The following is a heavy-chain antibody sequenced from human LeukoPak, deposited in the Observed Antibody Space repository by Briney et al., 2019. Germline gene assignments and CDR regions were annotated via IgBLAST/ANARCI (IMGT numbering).Heavy chain of an antibody. CDR1: GFTFNRAW. CDR3: ATGYYYDSSGYN. Sequence: PGGSLRLSCAASGFTFNRAWMTWVRQAPGKGLEWVGRIKSKPDGGTTDYAAPVKGRFTISRDDSKTTLYLQMNSLKAEDTAVYYCATGYYYDSSGYNWGQGTMVTLSS. D-gene: IGHD3-22*01. V-gene: IGHV3-15*01. CDR2: IKSKPDGGTT. J-gene: IGHJ4*02.